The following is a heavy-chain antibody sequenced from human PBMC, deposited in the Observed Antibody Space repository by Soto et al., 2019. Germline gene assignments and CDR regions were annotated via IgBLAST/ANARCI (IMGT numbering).Heavy chain of an antibody. CDR2: IYYSGST. J-gene: IGHJ4*02. CDR3: ARNIAAAGTSCFDY. Sequence: SETLSLTCTVSGGSISSGGYYWSWIRQHPGKGLEWIGYIYYSGSTYYNPSLKSRVTISVDTSKNQFSLKLSSVTAADTAVYYCARNIAAAGTSCFDYWGQGTLVTVSS. D-gene: IGHD6-13*01. V-gene: IGHV4-31*03. CDR1: GGSISSGGYY.